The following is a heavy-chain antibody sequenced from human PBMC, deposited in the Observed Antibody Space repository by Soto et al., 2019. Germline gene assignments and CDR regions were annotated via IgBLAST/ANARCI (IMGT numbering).Heavy chain of an antibody. CDR3: ARDGPYYYASRMDV. D-gene: IGHD3-10*01. CDR1: GIPVSSNY. CDR2: LHSGGDT. V-gene: IGHV3-53*04. J-gene: IGHJ6*02. Sequence: EVQLVASGGGLVQPGVSLRLSCAASGIPVSSNYMTWVRQAPGKGMEWVSVLHSGGDTYYANSVKGRFTISRHDSTITLSLQTNSLTPEDTAVYYCARDGPYYYASRMDVWGPGTTVTVSS.